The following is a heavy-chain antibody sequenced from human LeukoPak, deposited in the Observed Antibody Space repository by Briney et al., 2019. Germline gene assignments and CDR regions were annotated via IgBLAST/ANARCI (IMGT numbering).Heavy chain of an antibody. CDR3: AKDLDGWTKAFDI. Sequence: GGSLRLSCAASGFTFSDYYMSWIRQAPGKGLEWVAFIRYDGSNKYYADSVKGRFTISRDNSKNTLYLQMNSLRAEDTAVYYCAKDLDGWTKAFDIWGQGTMVTVSS. CDR1: GFTFSDYY. D-gene: IGHD6-19*01. J-gene: IGHJ3*02. V-gene: IGHV3-30*02. CDR2: IRYDGSNK.